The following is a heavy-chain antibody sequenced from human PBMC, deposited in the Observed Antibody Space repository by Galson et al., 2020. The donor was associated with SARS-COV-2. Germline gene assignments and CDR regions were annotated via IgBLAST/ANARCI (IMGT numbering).Heavy chain of an antibody. CDR3: ARDNDHDAFDI. Sequence: SCKASGYTFTGYYIHWVRQAPGQGLEWMGWINPNSGGTSYAQNFQDWVTMTRDTSISTAYMELSRLRSDDTAVYYCARDNDHDAFDIWGQGTMVTVSS. V-gene: IGHV1-2*04. D-gene: IGHD1-1*01. J-gene: IGHJ3*02. CDR2: INPNSGGT. CDR1: GYTFTGYY.